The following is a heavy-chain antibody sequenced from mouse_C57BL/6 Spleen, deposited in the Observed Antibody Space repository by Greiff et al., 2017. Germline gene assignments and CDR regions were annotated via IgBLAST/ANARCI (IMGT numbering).Heavy chain of an antibody. CDR1: GFNIKDYY. V-gene: IGHV14-1*01. Sequence: VHVKQSGAELVRPGASVKLSCTASGFNIKDYYMHWVKQRPEQGLEWIGRIDPEDGDTEYAPKFQGKATMTADTSSNTAYLQLSSLTSEDTAVYYCTTEEVTTVSSSKAWFAYWGQGTLVTVSA. D-gene: IGHD1-1*01. CDR2: IDPEDGDT. CDR3: TTEEVTTVSSSKAWFAY. J-gene: IGHJ3*01.